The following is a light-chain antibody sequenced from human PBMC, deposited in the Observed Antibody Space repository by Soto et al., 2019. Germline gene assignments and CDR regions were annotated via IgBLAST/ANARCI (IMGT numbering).Light chain of an antibody. J-gene: IGKJ3*01. CDR2: DAS. CDR3: QLSSNYFT. Sequence: EIVLTQSPATLSLSPGERATLSCRASQSVSSYLAWYQQKPGQAPRLLIYDASNRATDIPARFSGSGSGTDSTLTISSLEPEDFAVYYCQLSSNYFTFGPGTKVDIK. V-gene: IGKV3-11*01. CDR1: QSVSSY.